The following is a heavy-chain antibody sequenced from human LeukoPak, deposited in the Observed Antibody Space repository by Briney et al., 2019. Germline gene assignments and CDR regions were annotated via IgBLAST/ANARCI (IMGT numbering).Heavy chain of an antibody. D-gene: IGHD2-8*01. CDR2: IVVGSGNT. J-gene: IGHJ6*02. Sequence: ASVKVSCKASGFTSTSSAVQWVRQARGQRLEWIGWIVVGSGNTNYAQKFQERVTITRDMSTSTAYMELSSLRSEDTAVYYCAALVLMVNSMDVWGQGTTVTVSS. V-gene: IGHV1-58*01. CDR3: AALVLMVNSMDV. CDR1: GFTSTSSA.